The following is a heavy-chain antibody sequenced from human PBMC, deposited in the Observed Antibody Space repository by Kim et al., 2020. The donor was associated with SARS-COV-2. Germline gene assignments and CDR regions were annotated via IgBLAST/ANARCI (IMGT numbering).Heavy chain of an antibody. Sequence: VKGRFTISRDDSKNTLYLQMSGLKTEDAAVYYCATVMVVTVGRVGNFYFDSWGQGTLVTVSS. D-gene: IGHD2-15*01. J-gene: IGHJ4*02. V-gene: IGHV3-15*01. CDR3: ATVMVVTVGRVGNFYFDS.